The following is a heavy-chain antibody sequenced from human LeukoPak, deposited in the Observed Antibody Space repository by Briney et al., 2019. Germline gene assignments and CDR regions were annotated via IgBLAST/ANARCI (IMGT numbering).Heavy chain of an antibody. J-gene: IGHJ6*02. CDR3: AKDPQDTAMASYYYYYGMDV. CDR1: GFTFSSYA. Sequence: PGGSLRLSWAASGFTFSSYAMSWVRQAPGKGLEWVSAISGSGGSTYYADSVKGRFTISRDNSKNTLYLQMNSLRAEDTAVYYCAKDPQDTAMASYYYYYGMDVWGQGTTVTVSS. V-gene: IGHV3-23*01. D-gene: IGHD5-18*01. CDR2: ISGSGGST.